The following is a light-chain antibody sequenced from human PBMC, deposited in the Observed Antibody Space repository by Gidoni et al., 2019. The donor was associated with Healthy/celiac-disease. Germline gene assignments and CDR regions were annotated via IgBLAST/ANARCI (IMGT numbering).Light chain of an antibody. V-gene: IGKV2-28*01. CDR2: LGS. CDR3: MQALQTPQLT. J-gene: IGKJ4*01. Sequence: DIVMTQSPLSLPVTPGEPASISCKSSQSLLHSNGYNYLDWYRQKPVQSPQLLIYLGSNRASGVPDRFSGSGAGTDFTLKISRVEAEDVGVYYCMQALQTPQLTFXGXTKVEIK. CDR1: QSLLHSNGYNY.